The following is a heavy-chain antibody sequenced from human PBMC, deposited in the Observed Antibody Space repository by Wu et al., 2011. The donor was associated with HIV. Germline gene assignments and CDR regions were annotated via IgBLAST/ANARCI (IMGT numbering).Heavy chain of an antibody. CDR3: AIWSGSQGPYYYY. J-gene: IGHJ6*03. CDR2: IIPFLDTT. Sequence: QVQLVQSGAEVKKPGSSMKVSCKVSGGTFSSYSFSWVRQAPGQGLEWMGRIIPFLDTTNYAPKFQGRVTITADESTSTAYMELSSLGSEDTAVYYCAIWSGSQGPYYYY. CDR1: GGTFSSYS. V-gene: IGHV1-69*11. D-gene: IGHD3-3*01.